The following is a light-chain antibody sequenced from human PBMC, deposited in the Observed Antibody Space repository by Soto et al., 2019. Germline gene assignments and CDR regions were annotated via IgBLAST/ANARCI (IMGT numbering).Light chain of an antibody. V-gene: IGLV2-14*01. CDR1: SSDVGGYNY. Sequence: QSALTQPASVSGSPGQSITISCTGTSSDVGGYNYVSWYQQHPGKAPKLMIYEVSNRPSGVSNRFSGSKSRNTASLTISGLQAEDEAHYYCSSYTSSSTPGVFGTGTQLTVL. J-gene: IGLJ1*01. CDR2: EVS. CDR3: SSYTSSSTPGV.